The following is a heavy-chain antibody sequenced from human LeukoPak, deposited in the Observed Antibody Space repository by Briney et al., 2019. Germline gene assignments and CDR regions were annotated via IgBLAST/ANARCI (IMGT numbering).Heavy chain of an antibody. CDR3: ATAAGNYYYYMDV. CDR2: IYPGDSDT. V-gene: IGHV5-51*01. J-gene: IGHJ6*03. Sequence: GVSLQISSQGSGYGFTSYWIGWVRPMPGKGLERMGIIYPGDSDTRYSPSFQGQVTISADKSISTAYLQWSSLKASDTAMYYCATAAGNYYYYMDVWGKGTTVTVSS. CDR1: GYGFTSYW. D-gene: IGHD6-25*01.